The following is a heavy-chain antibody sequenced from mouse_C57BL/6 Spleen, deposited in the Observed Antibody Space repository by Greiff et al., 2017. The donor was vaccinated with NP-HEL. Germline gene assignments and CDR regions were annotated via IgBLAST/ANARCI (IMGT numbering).Heavy chain of an antibody. CDR2: IDPSDSYT. CDR3: ARGRDGNYFDY. CDR1: GYTFTSYW. D-gene: IGHD2-1*01. V-gene: IGHV1-69*01. J-gene: IGHJ2*01. Sequence: VQLQQPGAELVMPGASVKLSCKASGYTFTSYWMHWVKQRPGQGLEWIGEIDPSDSYTNYNQKFKGKSTLTVDKSSSTAYMQLCSLTSEDSAVYYCARGRDGNYFDYWGQGTTLPVSS.